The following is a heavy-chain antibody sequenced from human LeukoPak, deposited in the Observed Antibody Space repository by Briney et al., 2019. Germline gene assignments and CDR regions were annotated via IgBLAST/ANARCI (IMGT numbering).Heavy chain of an antibody. Sequence: GGSLRLSCAASGFTFSSHTMNWVRQAPGKGLEWVSSISRSSSYISYADSVKGRFTISRDNAKNSLSLQMNSLRAEDTAVYYCARGGGRLQLGVDYYYYYMDVWGKGTTVTVSS. CDR1: GFTFSSHT. D-gene: IGHD5-24*01. CDR2: ISRSSSYI. V-gene: IGHV3-21*01. CDR3: ARGGGRLQLGVDYYYYYMDV. J-gene: IGHJ6*03.